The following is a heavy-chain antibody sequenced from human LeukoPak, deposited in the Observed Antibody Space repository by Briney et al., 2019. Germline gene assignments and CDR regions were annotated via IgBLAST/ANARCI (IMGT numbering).Heavy chain of an antibody. CDR3: ARHIGGWLYYFDY. CDR1: GGSISSSSYY. Sequence: SETLSLTCTVSGGSISSSSYYWGWIRQPPGKGLEWIGSIYYSGSTYYNPSLKSRVTISVDTSKNQFSLKLSSVTAADTAVHYCARHIGGWLYYFDYWGQGTLVTVSS. D-gene: IGHD6-19*01. V-gene: IGHV4-39*01. CDR2: IYYSGST. J-gene: IGHJ4*02.